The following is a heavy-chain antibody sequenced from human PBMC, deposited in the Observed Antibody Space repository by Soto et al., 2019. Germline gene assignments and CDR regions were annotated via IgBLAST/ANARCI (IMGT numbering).Heavy chain of an antibody. CDR3: ARLRSSYYYGMDV. CDR1: GFTVSSNY. J-gene: IGHJ6*04. V-gene: IGHV3-53*01. CDR2: IYSGGST. D-gene: IGHD4-17*01. Sequence: VSLRLSCAALGFTVSSNYMSWVRQAPGKGLEWVSVIYSGGSTYYADSVKGRFTISRDNSKKTLYLQMKSLRAEDTAVYYCARLRSSYYYGMDVRGKGTTVTVSS.